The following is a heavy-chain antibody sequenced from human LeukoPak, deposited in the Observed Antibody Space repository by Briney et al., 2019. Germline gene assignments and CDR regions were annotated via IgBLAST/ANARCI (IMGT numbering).Heavy chain of an antibody. D-gene: IGHD3-10*01. CDR2: INQDGSEK. V-gene: IGHV3-7*01. J-gene: IGHJ4*02. Sequence: GGSLRLSCTASGFTFSYYWMNWVRQAPGKGLEWVANINQDGSEKHYVDSLKGRFTISRDNAKNSVYLQMNSLRAEDTAVYYCAREGGSRSYWMGRAYYFDYWGQGTPVPVSS. CDR3: AREGGSRSYWMGRAYYFDY. CDR1: GFTFSYYW.